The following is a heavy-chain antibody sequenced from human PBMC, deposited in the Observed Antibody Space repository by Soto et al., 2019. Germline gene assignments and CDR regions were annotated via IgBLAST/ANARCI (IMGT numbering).Heavy chain of an antibody. V-gene: IGHV3-11*01. CDR2: ISISGTTI. J-gene: IGHJ4*02. CDR3: AKDLYLFDY. CDR1: GFTLSDYY. Sequence: PGGSLRLSFAASGFTLSDYYMTWIRQAPGKGLEWVSDISISGTTIHYADSVKGRFTISRDNSKNTLDLQMNSLRAEDTAVYYCAKDLYLFDYWGQGTLVTVSS.